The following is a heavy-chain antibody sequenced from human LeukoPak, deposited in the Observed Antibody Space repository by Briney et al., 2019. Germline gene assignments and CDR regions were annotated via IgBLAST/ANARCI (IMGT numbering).Heavy chain of an antibody. J-gene: IGHJ6*02. Sequence: GGSLRLSCAASGFTFSSYAMHWVRQAPGKGLEWVAVISYDGSNKYYADSVKGRFTISRDNSKNTLYLQMNSLRAEDTAVYYCARDGGRLGELSFLYYGMDVWGQGTTVTVSS. CDR1: GFTFSSYA. CDR3: ARDGGRLGELSFLYYGMDV. D-gene: IGHD3-16*02. V-gene: IGHV3-30-3*01. CDR2: ISYDGSNK.